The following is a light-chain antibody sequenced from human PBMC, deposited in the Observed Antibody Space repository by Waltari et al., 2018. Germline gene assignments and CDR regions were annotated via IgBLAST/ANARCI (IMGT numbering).Light chain of an antibody. V-gene: IGKV3-15*01. CDR3: QQYNDWPPMYT. J-gene: IGKJ2*01. CDR2: DAS. Sequence: IVMTQSPATLSVSPGERATLSCRASQSVSSNLAWYQQKPGQAPRLLIYDASTRATDIPARFSGSGSGTECTLTISSLQSEDFAVYYCQQYNDWPPMYTFGQGTKLEI. CDR1: QSVSSN.